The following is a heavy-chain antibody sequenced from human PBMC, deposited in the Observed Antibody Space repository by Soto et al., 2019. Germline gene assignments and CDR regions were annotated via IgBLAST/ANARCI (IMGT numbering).Heavy chain of an antibody. CDR2: ISYDGSNK. Sequence: PGGSLRLSCAASGFTFSSYGMHWVRQAPGKGLEWVAVISYDGSNKYYADSVKGRFTISRDNSKNTLYLQMNSLRAEDTAVYYCARETPLAAGKGNYYYGMDVWGQGTTVTVSS. D-gene: IGHD6-13*01. CDR3: ARETPLAAGKGNYYYGMDV. J-gene: IGHJ6*02. V-gene: IGHV3-30*03. CDR1: GFTFSSYG.